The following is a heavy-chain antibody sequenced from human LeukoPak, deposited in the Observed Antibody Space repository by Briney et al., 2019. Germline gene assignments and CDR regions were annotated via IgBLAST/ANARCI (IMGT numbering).Heavy chain of an antibody. CDR3: AKDLMSHSGSYYGEDAFDI. CDR2: MSRSGDII. CDR1: GFTFSDYN. D-gene: IGHD1-26*01. V-gene: IGHV3-48*01. J-gene: IGHJ3*02. Sequence: GGSLRLSCAASGFTFSDYNMNWVRQVPGKGLESVSYMSRSGDIIYYADSVKGRFTISRDNAKNSLYLQMNSLRAEDTAVYYCAKDLMSHSGSYYGEDAFDIWGQGTMVTVSS.